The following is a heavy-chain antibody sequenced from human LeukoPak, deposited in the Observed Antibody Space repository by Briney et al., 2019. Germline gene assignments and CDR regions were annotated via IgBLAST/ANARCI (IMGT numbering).Heavy chain of an antibody. J-gene: IGHJ4*02. D-gene: IGHD4-17*01. V-gene: IGHV1-18*01. CDR1: GYTFSRYG. CDR2: ISAYNGNK. Sequence: ASVKVSCKASGYTFSRYGISWVRQAPGQGLEWMGWISAYNGNKNNAQKLQGRVSMTTDTSTSTAYMELRSLRYDDTAVYYCARVRADYGDYGVDYWGQGTLLTVSS. CDR3: ARVRADYGDYGVDY.